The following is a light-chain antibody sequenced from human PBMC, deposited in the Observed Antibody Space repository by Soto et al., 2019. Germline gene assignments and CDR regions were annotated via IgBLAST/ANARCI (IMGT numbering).Light chain of an antibody. Sequence: DIQMTQSPSSLSASVGDRVTITWRSSQSISSYLNWYQQKPGKAPKLLIYAASSLQSWVPSRFTGRGSGTDFTLTISSLQPEDFATYSSQQSYSNPRTSGQGTKVEIK. J-gene: IGKJ1*01. CDR1: QSISSY. CDR3: QQSYSNPRT. V-gene: IGKV1-39*01. CDR2: AAS.